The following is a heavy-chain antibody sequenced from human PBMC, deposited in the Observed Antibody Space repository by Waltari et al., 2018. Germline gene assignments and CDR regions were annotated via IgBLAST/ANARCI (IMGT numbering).Heavy chain of an antibody. Sequence: QVQLQESGPGLVKPSETLSLTCTVSGGSISSYYWSWIRQPPGNGLEWIGYIYNRGSTNYNPSLKSRVTMSVDTSKNQFSLKLSSVTAADTAVYYCARQAKGYYYYGIDVWGQGTTVTVSS. CDR3: ARQAKGYYYYGIDV. V-gene: IGHV4-59*08. CDR1: GGSISSYY. J-gene: IGHJ6*02. CDR2: IYNRGST.